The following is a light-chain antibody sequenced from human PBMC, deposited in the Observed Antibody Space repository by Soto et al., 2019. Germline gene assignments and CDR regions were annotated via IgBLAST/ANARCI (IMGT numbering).Light chain of an antibody. CDR3: QQRSNWPPV. CDR2: VAS. J-gene: IGKJ4*01. Sequence: EIVLTQSPATLSLSPGERATLSCRASQSVSSYLAWYQQKPGQAPRLLIYVASNRATGIPARFSGSGSGTDFTLTISSLEPEDFAFYYCQQRSNWPPVFGGGTKVDIK. V-gene: IGKV3-11*01. CDR1: QSVSSY.